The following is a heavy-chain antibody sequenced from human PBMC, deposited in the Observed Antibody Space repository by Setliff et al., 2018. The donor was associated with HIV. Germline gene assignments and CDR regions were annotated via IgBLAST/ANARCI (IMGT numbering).Heavy chain of an antibody. CDR1: GGSLSGYS. D-gene: IGHD6-13*01. CDR3: AREMGSSWYVRGYYYYGMDV. CDR2: IYTSGTT. J-gene: IGHJ6*02. Sequence: SETLSLTCTVSGGSLSGYSWSWLRQPAGKGLEWIGRIYTSGTTNYNPSFKGRVAMSLDTSRKQVSLKLSSVTAAATAVYYCAREMGSSWYVRGYYYYGMDVWGQGTTVTVSS. V-gene: IGHV4-4*07.